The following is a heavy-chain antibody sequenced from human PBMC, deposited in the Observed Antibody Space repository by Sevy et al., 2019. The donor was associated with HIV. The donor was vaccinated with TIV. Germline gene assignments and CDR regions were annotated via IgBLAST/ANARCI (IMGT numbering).Heavy chain of an antibody. V-gene: IGHV3-11*06. CDR1: GFTFSDYY. D-gene: IGHD5-18*01. Sequence: GGSLRLSCAASGFTFSDYYMSWIRQAPGKGLEWVSYISTSSSYTSYPDSVKGQFTISRDNAKNSLYLQMNSLRAEDTAVYYCARYEEDTTLVNAFDIWGQGTMVTVSS. CDR2: ISTSSSYT. J-gene: IGHJ3*02. CDR3: ARYEEDTTLVNAFDI.